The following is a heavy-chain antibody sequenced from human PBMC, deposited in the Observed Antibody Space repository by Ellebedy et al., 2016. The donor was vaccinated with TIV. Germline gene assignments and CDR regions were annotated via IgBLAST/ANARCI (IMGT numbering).Heavy chain of an antibody. Sequence: GESLKISCAASGFTFSRNAMHWVRQAPGKGLEWVSSISSSSSYIYYADSVKGRFTISRDNAKNSLYLQMNSLRAEDTAVYYCASLYSSGWNDAFDIWGQGTMVTVSS. CDR3: ASLYSSGWNDAFDI. CDR2: ISSSSSYI. V-gene: IGHV3-21*01. J-gene: IGHJ3*02. CDR1: GFTFSRNA. D-gene: IGHD6-19*01.